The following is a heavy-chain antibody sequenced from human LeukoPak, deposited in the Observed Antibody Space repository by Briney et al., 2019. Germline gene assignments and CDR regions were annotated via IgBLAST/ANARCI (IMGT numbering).Heavy chain of an antibody. J-gene: IGHJ4*02. CDR2: IIPIFGTA. D-gene: IGHD6-13*01. Sequence: ASVKVSCKASGGTFSSYAISWVRQAPGQGLEWMGGIIPIFGTANYAQKFQGRVTITADKSTSTAYMELSSLRSEDTAVYYCASLLTAAAGTGPLWGQGTLVTVSS. CDR1: GGTFSSYA. CDR3: ASLLTAAAGTGPL. V-gene: IGHV1-69*06.